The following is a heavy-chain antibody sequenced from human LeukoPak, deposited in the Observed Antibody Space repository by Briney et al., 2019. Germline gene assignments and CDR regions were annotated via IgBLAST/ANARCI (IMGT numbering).Heavy chain of an antibody. D-gene: IGHD6-19*01. V-gene: IGHV3-30-3*01. CDR2: ISYDGSNK. Sequence: PGGSLRLSCAASGFTFGSYAMHWVRQAPGKGLEWVAVISYDGSNKYYADSVKGRFTISRDNSKNTLYLQMNSLRAEDTAVYYCAREGSREAVAACDYWGQGTLVTVSS. CDR3: AREGSREAVAACDY. CDR1: GFTFGSYA. J-gene: IGHJ4*02.